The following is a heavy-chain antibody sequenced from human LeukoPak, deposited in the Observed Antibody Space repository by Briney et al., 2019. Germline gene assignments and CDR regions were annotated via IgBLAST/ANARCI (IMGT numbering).Heavy chain of an antibody. Sequence: GESLKISCQGSGYTFTSYWIAWVRQMPGEGLGWMGIIYPGDSDTRYSPSFQGQATISADESISTAFLQWSSLKASDSAMYYCASLRSYSDAFDIWGQGTMVTVSS. CDR3: ASLRSYSDAFDI. CDR1: GYTFTSYW. V-gene: IGHV5-51*01. D-gene: IGHD2-21*01. J-gene: IGHJ3*02. CDR2: IYPGDSDT.